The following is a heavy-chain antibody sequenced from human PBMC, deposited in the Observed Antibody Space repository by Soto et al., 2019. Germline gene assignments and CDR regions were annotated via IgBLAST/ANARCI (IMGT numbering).Heavy chain of an antibody. V-gene: IGHV4-34*01. CDR1: GGSFSGYY. CDR3: ARSYSSSSGSWFDP. J-gene: IGHJ5*02. Sequence: QVQLQQWGAGLLKPSETLSLTCAVYGGSFSGYYWSWIRQPPGKGLEWIGEINHSGSTNYNPSLKVRVTISVDSSKNQFSLKLSSVTAADTAVYYCARSYSSSSGSWFDPWGQGTLVTVSS. D-gene: IGHD6-6*01. CDR2: INHSGST.